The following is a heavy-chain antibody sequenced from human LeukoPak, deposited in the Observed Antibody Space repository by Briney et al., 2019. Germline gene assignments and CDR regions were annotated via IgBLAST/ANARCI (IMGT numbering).Heavy chain of an antibody. V-gene: IGHV6-1*01. CDR1: GDIVSSNSAA. CDR3: ASGGSYSFDY. CDR2: TYYRSRWYN. J-gene: IGHJ4*02. D-gene: IGHD3-10*01. Sequence: SETLSLTCAISGDIVSSNSAAWNWIRQSPSRGLEWLGRTYYRSRWYNDYAFSVQSRITINPDTSRNQFSLQLSSVTPEDTAVYYCASGGSYSFDYWGQGILVTVSS.